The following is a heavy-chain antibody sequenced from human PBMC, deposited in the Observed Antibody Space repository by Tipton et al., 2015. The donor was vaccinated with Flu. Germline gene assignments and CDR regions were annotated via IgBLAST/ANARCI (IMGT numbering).Heavy chain of an antibody. CDR2: VHESGSG. V-gene: IGHV4-38-2*01. D-gene: IGHD3-16*01. CDR1: GDSIGSDYF. CDR3: ARRDYSNYVSEPENWFDS. J-gene: IGHJ5*01. Sequence: TLSLTCSVSGDSIGSDYFWGWIRQTPGKGLEWIGNVHESGSGYYNPSLRSRVTIAVDRPKNKFSMRLTSVTAADTAVYHCARRDYSNYVSEPENWFDSWGQGTLVTVSS.